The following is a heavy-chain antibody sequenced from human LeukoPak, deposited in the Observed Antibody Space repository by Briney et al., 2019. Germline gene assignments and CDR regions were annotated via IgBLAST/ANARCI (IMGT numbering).Heavy chain of an antibody. CDR1: GGSISSGGYY. CDR2: IYYSGST. D-gene: IGHD3-22*01. Sequence: PSQTLSLTCTVSGGSISSGGYYWSWIRQHPGKGLEWIGYIYYSGSTYYNPSLKSRVTISVDTSKNQFSLKLSSVTAADTAVYYCTRTTEYYYERYPDYWGQGTLVTVSS. CDR3: TRTTEYYYERYPDY. J-gene: IGHJ4*02. V-gene: IGHV4-31*03.